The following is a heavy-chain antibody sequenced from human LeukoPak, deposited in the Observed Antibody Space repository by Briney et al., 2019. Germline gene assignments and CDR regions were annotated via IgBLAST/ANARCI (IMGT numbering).Heavy chain of an antibody. CDR2: IKSKTDGGTT. V-gene: IGHV3-15*01. D-gene: IGHD2-15*01. CDR1: GFTFSNAW. CDR3: TTDRYVVVVAATVLGNDY. Sequence: KPGGSLRLSCAASGFTFSNAWMSWVRQAPGKGLEWVGRIKSKTDGGTTDYAAPVKGRFTISRDDSKNTLYLQMNSLKTEDTAVYYCTTDRYVVVVAATVLGNDYWGQGTLVTVSP. J-gene: IGHJ4*02.